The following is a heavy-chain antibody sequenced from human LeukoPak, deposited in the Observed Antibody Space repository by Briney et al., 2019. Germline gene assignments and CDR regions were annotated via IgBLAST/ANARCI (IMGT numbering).Heavy chain of an antibody. V-gene: IGHV3-7*01. D-gene: IGHD3-9*01. J-gene: IGHJ6*03. CDR3: ARVRGVRGLPGILIGRFSDYYYMDV. Sequence: GGSLRLSCAASGFTFSSQWMSWVRQAPGKGLEWVANIKQDGSEKYYVDSVKGRFTISRDNAKNSLYLQMNSLRAEDTAVYYCARVRGVRGLPGILIGRFSDYYYMDVWGKGTTVTISS. CDR1: GFTFSSQW. CDR2: IKQDGSEK.